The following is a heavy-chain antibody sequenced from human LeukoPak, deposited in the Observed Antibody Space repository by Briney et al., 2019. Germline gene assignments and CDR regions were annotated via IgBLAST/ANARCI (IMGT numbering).Heavy chain of an antibody. CDR1: GYNFIGYR. V-gene: IGHV5-51*01. Sequence: GESLKISCKASGYNFIGYRIVWVRQMPGKGLEWMGFIYPADSDTRYSPSFQGQVTISADKSISTAYLQWSSLKASDTAMYYCARKDYGGNGVGYWGQGTLVTVSS. D-gene: IGHD4-23*01. J-gene: IGHJ4*02. CDR3: ARKDYGGNGVGY. CDR2: IYPADSDT.